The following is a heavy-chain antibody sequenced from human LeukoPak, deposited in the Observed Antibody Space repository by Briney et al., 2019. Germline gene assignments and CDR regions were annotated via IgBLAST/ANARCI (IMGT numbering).Heavy chain of an antibody. V-gene: IGHV3-74*01. J-gene: IGHJ5*02. CDR3: ARDMDLRINWFDP. Sequence: PGGSLTLSCAASGFTFSSYWMHWVRQAPGQGLVWVSRINSDGSSTSYADSVMGRFTISTDNAKNTLYLQINSLRAEDTAVYYCARDMDLRINWFDPWGQGTLVTVSS. CDR2: INSDGSST. CDR1: GFTFSSYW. D-gene: IGHD2-2*03.